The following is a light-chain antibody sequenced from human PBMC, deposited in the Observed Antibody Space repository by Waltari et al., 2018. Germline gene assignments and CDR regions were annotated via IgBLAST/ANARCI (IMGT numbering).Light chain of an antibody. Sequence: QSVLTQPPSVSAASGQRVTISCSGSSPNIGNNYVSWDQQFPGTAPNLLIYEKYKRPSGSTGRVSGSKSGTSAILDNHGLRAGDEADYYCGTWDSRMSVAVLGGGTKVTVL. J-gene: IGLJ2*01. V-gene: IGLV1-51*01. CDR2: EKY. CDR1: SPNIGNNY. CDR3: GTWDSRMSVAV.